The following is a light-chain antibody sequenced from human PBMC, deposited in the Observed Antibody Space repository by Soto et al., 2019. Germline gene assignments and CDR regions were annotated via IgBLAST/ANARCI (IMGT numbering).Light chain of an antibody. J-gene: IGKJ4*01. V-gene: IGKV3-15*01. Sequence: EVVITQSPATLCVSPGERATLSCRASQSINNNLAWYQRTPGQAPRLLIYGASTRATGIPDRFSGSGSGTEFTLTISSLHSEDFAAYFCQQYDNWPLTFGGGTKVDIK. CDR1: QSINNN. CDR2: GAS. CDR3: QQYDNWPLT.